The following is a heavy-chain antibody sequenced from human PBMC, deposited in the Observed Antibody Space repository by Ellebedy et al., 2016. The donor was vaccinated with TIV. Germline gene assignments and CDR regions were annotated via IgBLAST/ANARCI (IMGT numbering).Heavy chain of an antibody. J-gene: IGHJ5*02. D-gene: IGHD2-15*01. Sequence: SETLSLTXTVSGGSISSGSYYWSWIRQPAGKGLEWIGRFYTSGSTDYNPSLKRRVTVSVDTSKNQFFLKLSSVTAADTAVYYCARGHSDCSGGSCYPTSWFDPWGQGTLVTFSS. CDR3: ARGHSDCSGGSCYPTSWFDP. CDR2: FYTSGST. CDR1: GGSISSGSYY. V-gene: IGHV4-61*02.